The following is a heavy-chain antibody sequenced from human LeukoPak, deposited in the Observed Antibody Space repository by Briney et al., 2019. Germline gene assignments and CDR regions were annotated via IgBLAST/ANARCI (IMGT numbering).Heavy chain of an antibody. CDR1: GFTFSDYY. CDR2: ISGSGGST. V-gene: IGHV3-23*01. CDR3: AKERMTTGGGEFDP. Sequence: GGSLRLSCAASGFTFSDYYMSWIRQAPGKGLEWVSAISGSGGSTYYADSVKGRFTISRDNSKNTLYLQMNSLRAEDTAVYYCAKERMTTGGGEFDPWGQGTLVTVSS. D-gene: IGHD4-17*01. J-gene: IGHJ5*02.